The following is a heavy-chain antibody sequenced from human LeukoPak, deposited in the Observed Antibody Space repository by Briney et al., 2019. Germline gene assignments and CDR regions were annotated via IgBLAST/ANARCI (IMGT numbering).Heavy chain of an antibody. CDR2: ISYDGSNK. CDR3: ARDEYCSSTSCYPRPFDY. D-gene: IGHD2-2*01. J-gene: IGHJ4*02. V-gene: IGHV3-30-3*01. CDR1: GFTFSSYA. Sequence: GGSLRLSCAASGFTFSSYAMHWVRQAPGKGLEWVAVISYDGSNKYYADSVKGRFTISRDNSKNTLYLQMNSLRAEDTAVYYCARDEYCSSTSCYPRPFDYWGQGTLVTVSS.